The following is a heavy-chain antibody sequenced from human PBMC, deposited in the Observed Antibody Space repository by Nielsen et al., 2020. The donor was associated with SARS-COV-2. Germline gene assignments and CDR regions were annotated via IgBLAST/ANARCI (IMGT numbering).Heavy chain of an antibody. CDR3: ARVMVRGGIDP. D-gene: IGHD3-10*01. J-gene: IGHJ5*02. CDR1: DGSFSGFF. V-gene: IGHV4-34*01. Sequence: SETLSLTCGVYDGSFSGFFWTWNRLSPRQGLEWIVEINSSGSTNYNPSLKSRLTISVDTSRKQFSLKLNSVTAADSAVYYCARVMVRGGIDPWGKGTPVAVSS. CDR2: INSSGST.